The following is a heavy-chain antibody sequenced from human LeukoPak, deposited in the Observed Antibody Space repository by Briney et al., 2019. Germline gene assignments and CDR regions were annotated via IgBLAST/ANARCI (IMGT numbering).Heavy chain of an antibody. J-gene: IGHJ4*02. CDR3: AKGTSITMVRGVLTRVQPAYYFDY. CDR1: GFTFSSYA. Sequence: PGGSLRLSCAASGFTFSSYAMSWVRQAPGKGLEWVSAISGSGGSTYYADSVKGRFTISRDNSKNTLYLQMNSLRAEDTAVYYCAKGTSITMVRGVLTRVQPAYYFDYWGQGTLVTVSS. CDR2: ISGSGGST. V-gene: IGHV3-23*01. D-gene: IGHD3-10*01.